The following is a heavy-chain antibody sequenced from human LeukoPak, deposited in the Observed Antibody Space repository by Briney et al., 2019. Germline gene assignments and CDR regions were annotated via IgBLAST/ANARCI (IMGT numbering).Heavy chain of an antibody. D-gene: IGHD3-22*01. CDR1: GFTVSSNY. CDR3: ARDDSSGYIAFDI. Sequence: GGSLRLSCAASGFTVSSNYMSWVRQAPGKGLEWVSVIYSGGSTYYADSVKGGFTISRDNSKNTLYLQMNSLRAEDTAVYYCARDDSSGYIAFDIWGQGTMVTVSS. V-gene: IGHV3-66*01. J-gene: IGHJ3*02. CDR2: IYSGGST.